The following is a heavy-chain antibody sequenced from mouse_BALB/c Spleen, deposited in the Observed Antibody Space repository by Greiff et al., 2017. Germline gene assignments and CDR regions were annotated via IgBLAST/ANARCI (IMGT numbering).Heavy chain of an antibody. J-gene: IGHJ2*01. CDR2: IRNKANGYTT. D-gene: IGHD1-1*02. CDR3: AREGGGNYFDY. Sequence: DVQLVESGGGLVQPGGSLRLSCATSGFTFTDYYMSWVRQPPGKALEWLGFIRNKANGYTTEYSASVKGRFTISRDNSQSILYLQMNTLRAEDSATYYCAREGGGNYFDYWGQGTTLTVSS. V-gene: IGHV7-3*02. CDR1: GFTFTDYY.